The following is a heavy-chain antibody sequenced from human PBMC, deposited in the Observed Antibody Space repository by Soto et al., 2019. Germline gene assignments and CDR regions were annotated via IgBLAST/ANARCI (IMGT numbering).Heavy chain of an antibody. CDR1: GFTFSSYA. Sequence: PGGSLRLSCAASGFTFSSYAMSWVRQAPGKGLEWVSAISGSGGSTYYADSVKGRFTISRDNSKSTLYLQMNSLRAEDTAVYFCAKSCSGAYCSYFDYWGQGTPVTVSS. V-gene: IGHV3-23*01. CDR2: ISGSGGST. J-gene: IGHJ4*02. D-gene: IGHD2-15*01. CDR3: AKSCSGAYCSYFDY.